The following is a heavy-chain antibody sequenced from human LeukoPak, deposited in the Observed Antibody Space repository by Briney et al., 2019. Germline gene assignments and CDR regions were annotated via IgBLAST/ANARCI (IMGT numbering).Heavy chain of an antibody. CDR2: ISSSSSYI. Sequence: GGSLRLSCAASGFTFSSYSMNWARQAPGKGLEWVSSISSSSSYIYYADSVKGRFTISRDNAKNSLYLQMNSLRAEDTAVYYCARAEGYCSGGSCYYYYYMDVWGKGTTVTVSS. D-gene: IGHD2-15*01. CDR1: GFTFSSYS. J-gene: IGHJ6*03. V-gene: IGHV3-21*01. CDR3: ARAEGYCSGGSCYYYYYMDV.